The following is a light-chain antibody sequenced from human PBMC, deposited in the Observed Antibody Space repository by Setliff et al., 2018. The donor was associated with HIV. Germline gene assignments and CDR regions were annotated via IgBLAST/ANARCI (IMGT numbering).Light chain of an antibody. J-gene: IGLJ1*01. CDR2: DVT. V-gene: IGLV2-14*01. CDR3: SSFGSSNTHV. Sequence: QSVLTQPASVSGSPGQSITIFCTGSSSDVGAYMSVSWYQQHPGEVPKLIIYDVTKRPSGVSNRFSGSKSGTTASLTISGLQAEDEADYYCSSFGSSNTHVFGTGTKVT. CDR1: SSDVGAYMS.